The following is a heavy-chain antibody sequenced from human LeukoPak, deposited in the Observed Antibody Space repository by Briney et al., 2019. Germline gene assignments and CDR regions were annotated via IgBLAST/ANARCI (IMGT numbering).Heavy chain of an antibody. CDR1: GGSISSYY. J-gene: IGHJ6*03. CDR2: INWNGGST. V-gene: IGHV3-20*04. Sequence: ETLSLTCTVSGGSISSYYWSWIRQPAGKGLEWVSGINWNGGSTGYADSVKGRFTISRDNAKNSLYLQMNSLRAEDTALYYCARGHYYYYYYMDVWGKGTTVTVSS. CDR3: ARGHYYYYYYMDV.